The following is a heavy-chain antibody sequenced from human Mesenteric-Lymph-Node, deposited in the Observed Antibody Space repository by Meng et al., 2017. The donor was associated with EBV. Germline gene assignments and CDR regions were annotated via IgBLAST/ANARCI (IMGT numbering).Heavy chain of an antibody. Sequence: QLQLQESGPGLVKPSETLSLTCTVSGGYIGSNHYYWGWIRQPPGKGLEWIGSMYYNGSPSYSPSLKSRVTISVDTSKNQFSLKLNSVTAADTAVYYCATPGSGWYYFDYWGQGNLVTVSS. CDR3: ATPGSGWYYFDY. J-gene: IGHJ4*02. V-gene: IGHV4-39*07. CDR1: GGYIGSNHYY. D-gene: IGHD6-19*01. CDR2: MYYNGSP.